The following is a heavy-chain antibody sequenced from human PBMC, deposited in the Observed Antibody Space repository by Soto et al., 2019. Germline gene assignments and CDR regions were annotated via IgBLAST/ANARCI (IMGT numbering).Heavy chain of an antibody. Sequence: GGPLGLYCAASGFTFSDYYMSWIRQAPGKGLEWVSYISTGGSTIYYADSVKGRFTISRDNAKNSLYLQMNSLRAEDTAVYYCARGGAGRRSGRMGAFDIWGKGTMVPVSS. V-gene: IGHV3-11*01. CDR1: GFTFSDYY. CDR2: ISTGGSTI. D-gene: IGHD6-19*01. J-gene: IGHJ3*02. CDR3: ARGGAGRRSGRMGAFDI.